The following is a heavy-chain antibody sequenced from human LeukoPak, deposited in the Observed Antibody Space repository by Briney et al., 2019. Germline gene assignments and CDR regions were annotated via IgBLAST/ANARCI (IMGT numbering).Heavy chain of an antibody. CDR3: ARQATPSLPERDSSSYIPFDF. CDR1: GVSISSFS. Sequence: SETLSLTCTVSGVSISSFSWGWNRQPQGQGREWIGYISNSGSTNYNNSLKRRVTISVTTSKNQFSLKWNSVTVAAAAVYYCARQATPSLPERDSSSYIPFDFRGQGTLVTVSS. D-gene: IGHD3-22*01. V-gene: IGHV4-59*08. CDR2: ISNSGST. J-gene: IGHJ4*02.